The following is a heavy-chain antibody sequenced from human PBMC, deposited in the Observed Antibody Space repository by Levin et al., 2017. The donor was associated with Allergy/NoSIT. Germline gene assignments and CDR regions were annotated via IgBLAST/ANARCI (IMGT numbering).Heavy chain of an antibody. CDR3: ARERPDTAMGIYYYYYYYMDV. CDR1: GFTVSSNY. V-gene: IGHV3-66*02. CDR2: IYSGGST. D-gene: IGHD5-18*01. J-gene: IGHJ6*03. Sequence: GESLKISCAASGFTVSSNYMSWVRQAPGKGLEWVSVIYSGGSTYYADSVKGRFTISRDNSKNTLYLQMNSLRAEDTAVHYCARERPDTAMGIYYYYYYYMDVWGKGTTVTVSS.